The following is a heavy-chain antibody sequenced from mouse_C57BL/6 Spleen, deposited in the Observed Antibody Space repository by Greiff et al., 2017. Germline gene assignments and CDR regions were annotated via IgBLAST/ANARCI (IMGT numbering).Heavy chain of an antibody. CDR2: ILPGSGST. V-gene: IGHV1-9*01. Sequence: QVQLQQSGAELMKPGASVKLSCKATGYTFTGYWIEWVKQRPGHGLEWIGEILPGSGSTNYNEKFKGKATFTADTSSNTAYMQLSSLTTEDSAIYYCPRRHWGYPLFAYWGQGTLVTVSA. CDR3: PRRHWGYPLFAY. J-gene: IGHJ3*01. CDR1: GYTFTGYW. D-gene: IGHD2-2*01.